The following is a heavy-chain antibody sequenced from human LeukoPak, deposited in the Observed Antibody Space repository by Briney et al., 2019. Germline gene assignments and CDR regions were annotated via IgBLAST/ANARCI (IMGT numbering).Heavy chain of an antibody. J-gene: IGHJ6*03. Sequence: PGGSLRLSCAASGFTFSNAWMSWVRQAPGKGLEWVAVISYDGSNKYYADSVKGRFTISRDNSKNTLYLQMNSLRAEDTAVYYCARDSLQYSSSVVHYYMDVWGKGTTVTVSS. CDR2: ISYDGSNK. V-gene: IGHV3-30-3*01. CDR1: GFTFSNAW. D-gene: IGHD6-13*01. CDR3: ARDSLQYSSSVVHYYMDV.